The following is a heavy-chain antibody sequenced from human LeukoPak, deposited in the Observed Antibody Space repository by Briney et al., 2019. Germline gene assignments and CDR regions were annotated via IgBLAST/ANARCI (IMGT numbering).Heavy chain of an antibody. CDR1: GGSISNYY. CDR2: IYYSGST. Sequence: SETLSLTCTVSGGSISNYYWNWIRQPPGKGLEWIGYIYYSGSTNHNPSLKSRVAISVDTSKNQFSLKLSSVTAADTAVYYCARHRNYYDSSGYGPFEYWGQGTLVTVSS. CDR3: ARHRNYYDSSGYGPFEY. V-gene: IGHV4-59*08. J-gene: IGHJ4*02. D-gene: IGHD3-22*01.